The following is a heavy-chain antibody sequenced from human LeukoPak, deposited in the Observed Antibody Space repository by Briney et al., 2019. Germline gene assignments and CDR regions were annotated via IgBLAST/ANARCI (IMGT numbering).Heavy chain of an antibody. V-gene: IGHV1-46*01. CDR2: INPSGGTT. J-gene: IGHJ4*02. D-gene: IGHD2-8*01. CDR1: GYTFTSYY. Sequence: ASVKVSCKASGYTFTSYYMHWVRQAPGQGPEWMGIINPSGGTTTYAQKFQGRVTMTRDTSISTAYMELSRLRSDDTAVYYCAREYGDYFDYWGQGTLVTVSS. CDR3: AREYGDYFDY.